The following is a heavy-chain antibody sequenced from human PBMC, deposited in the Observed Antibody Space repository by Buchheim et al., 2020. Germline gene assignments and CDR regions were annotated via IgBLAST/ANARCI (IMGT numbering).Heavy chain of an antibody. J-gene: IGHJ4*01. CDR3: ARKRHVGGGDFDY. Sequence: QVQLQESGPRLVKPSETLSLTCTVSGDSISPYYWSWIRQPPGKGVAWIGYIFQTDSTNYNPSLRSRVTMSVDRSKNQFSLNLGSVTAADTAVYFCARKRHVGGGDFDYWGHGIL. V-gene: IGHV4-59*01. CDR2: IFQTDST. CDR1: GDSISPYY. D-gene: IGHD2-15*01.